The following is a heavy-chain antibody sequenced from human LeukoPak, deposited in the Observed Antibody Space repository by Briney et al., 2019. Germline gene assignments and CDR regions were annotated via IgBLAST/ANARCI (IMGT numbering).Heavy chain of an antibody. CDR1: GFTFSDYW. J-gene: IGHJ4*02. CDR3: ARDLSHCSGGSCYSAHFDY. CDR2: INTDMSST. Sequence: PGGSLRLSCAASGFTFSDYWMHWVRQAPGKGLVWVSRINTDMSSTIYTDSVKGRFTISRDNAKNTLYLQMNSLRAEDTAVYYCARDLSHCSGGSCYSAHFDYWGQGILVTVSS. V-gene: IGHV3-74*01. D-gene: IGHD2-15*01.